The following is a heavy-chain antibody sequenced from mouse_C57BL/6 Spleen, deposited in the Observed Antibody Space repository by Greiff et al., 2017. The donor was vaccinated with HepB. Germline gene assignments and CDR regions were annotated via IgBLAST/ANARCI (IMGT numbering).Heavy chain of an antibody. V-gene: IGHV1-81*01. CDR3: ARASTVVAPPFAY. Sequence: VQLQQSGAELARPGASVKLSCKASGYTFTSYGISWVKQRTGQGLEWIGEIYPRSGNTYYNEKFKGKATLTADKSSSTAYMELRSLTSEDSAVYFCARASTVVAPPFAYWGQGTLVTVSA. D-gene: IGHD1-1*01. CDR1: GYTFTSYG. CDR2: IYPRSGNT. J-gene: IGHJ3*01.